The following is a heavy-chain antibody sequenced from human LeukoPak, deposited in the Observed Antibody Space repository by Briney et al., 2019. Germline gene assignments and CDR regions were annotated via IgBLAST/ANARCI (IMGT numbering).Heavy chain of an antibody. CDR1: GFTFSDYY. D-gene: IGHD1-26*01. J-gene: IGHJ6*03. V-gene: IGHV3-11*04. CDR3: ARDGGSYYYYYYMDV. Sequence: GGSLRLSCAASGFTFSDYYMSWIRQAPGKGLEWVSYISSSGSTIYYVDSVKGRFTISRDNAKNSLYLQMNSLRAEDTAVYYCARDGGSYYYYYYMDVWGKGTTVTVSS. CDR2: ISSSGSTI.